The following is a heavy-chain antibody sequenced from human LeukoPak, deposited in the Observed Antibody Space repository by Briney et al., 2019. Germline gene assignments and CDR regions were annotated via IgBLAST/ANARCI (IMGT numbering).Heavy chain of an antibody. CDR1: GGSISSYY. CDR3: ARVCGGSCYGAFDI. CDR2: IYYSGST. Sequence: SETLSLTCTVFGGSISSYYWSWIRQPPGKGLEWIGYIYYSGSTNYNPSLKSRVTISVDTSKNQFSLKLSSVTAADTAVYYCARVCGGSCYGAFDIWGQGTMVTVSS. V-gene: IGHV4-59*01. J-gene: IGHJ3*02. D-gene: IGHD2-15*01.